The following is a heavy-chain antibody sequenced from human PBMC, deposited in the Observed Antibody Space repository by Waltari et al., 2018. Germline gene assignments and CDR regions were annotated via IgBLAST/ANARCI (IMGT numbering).Heavy chain of an antibody. J-gene: IGHJ4*02. CDR1: GDFPSDDH. CDR3: ARLPTKYFDSLGWGFFDQ. Sequence: HVQLQESGPGSVKPSETLSLTCSFPGDFPSDDHWTVNRQDPGKGLEWMAYRRNTGATKCTPSLESRVTLSADTSKKQFSLRLTSVTAADTAVYFCARLPTKYFDSLGWGFFDQWGQGILVTDSS. CDR2: RRNTGAT. D-gene: IGHD3-9*01. V-gene: IGHV4-4*08.